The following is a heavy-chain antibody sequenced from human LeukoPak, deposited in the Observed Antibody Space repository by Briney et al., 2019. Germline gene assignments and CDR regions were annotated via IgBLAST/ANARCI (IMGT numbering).Heavy chain of an antibody. V-gene: IGHV3-48*03. CDR1: GLTFSSYE. J-gene: IGHJ3*02. CDR2: ISCNGSSI. CDR3: ARDSHKFDSSGYYPYAFDI. Sequence: PGGALRLSCAASGLTFSSYEMNWVRQAPGKGLEWVSYISCNGSSIYYADSVKGRFTISRDNAKKSLYLQMHSLRAEDTAVYYCARDSHKFDSSGYYPYAFDIWGQGTMVTLS. D-gene: IGHD3-22*01.